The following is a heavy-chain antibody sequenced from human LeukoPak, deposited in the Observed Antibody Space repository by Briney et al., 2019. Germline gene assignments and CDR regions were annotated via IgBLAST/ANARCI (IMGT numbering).Heavy chain of an antibody. Sequence: GGSLRLSCAASGFTFGDYTMNWVRQAPGKGLEWVAFFRSKTYGGTTEYAASVKGRFIISRDDSESIVYLQMNSLKAEDTAFYYCARTRDGPFDYRGQGTLVTVSS. D-gene: IGHD5-24*01. J-gene: IGHJ4*02. CDR1: GFTFGDYT. CDR3: ARTRDGPFDY. V-gene: IGHV3-49*04. CDR2: FRSKTYGGTT.